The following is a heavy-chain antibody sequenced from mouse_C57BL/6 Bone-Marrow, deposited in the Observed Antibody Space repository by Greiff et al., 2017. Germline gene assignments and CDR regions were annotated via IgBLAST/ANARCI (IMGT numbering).Heavy chain of an antibody. J-gene: IGHJ2*01. D-gene: IGHD2-4*01. Sequence: EVQLQQSGAELVRPGASVKLSCTASGFNIKDDYMHWVKQRPEQGLEWIGWIDPENGDTEYASKFQGKATITADISSNTAYLQLSSLTSEDTAVYYCTKGDYDDYWGQGTTLTVSS. CDR1: GFNIKDDY. V-gene: IGHV14-4*01. CDR2: IDPENGDT. CDR3: TKGDYDDY.